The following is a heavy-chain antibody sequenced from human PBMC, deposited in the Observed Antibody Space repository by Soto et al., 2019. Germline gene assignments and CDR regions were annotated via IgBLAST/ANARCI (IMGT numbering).Heavy chain of an antibody. Sequence: SVKVSCRASGGTFSSYAISWVRQAPGQGLEWMGGIIPIFGTANYAQKFQGRVTITADKSTSTAYMELSSLRSEDTAVYYCAGDWGSGYYFDYRGQGTLVTVSS. J-gene: IGHJ4*02. D-gene: IGHD3-16*01. V-gene: IGHV1-69*06. CDR1: GGTFSSYA. CDR2: IIPIFGTA. CDR3: AGDWGSGYYFDY.